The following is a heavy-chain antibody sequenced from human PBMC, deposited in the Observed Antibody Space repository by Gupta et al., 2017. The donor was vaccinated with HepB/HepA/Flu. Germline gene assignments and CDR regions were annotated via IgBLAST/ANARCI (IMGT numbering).Heavy chain of an antibody. CDR3: ARHSSSVVINFDY. V-gene: IGHV4-39*01. J-gene: IGHJ4*02. D-gene: IGHD2-21*01. Sequence: ISVDTSKNQFSLKLSSVTAADTAVYYCARHSSSVVINFDYWGQGALVTVSS.